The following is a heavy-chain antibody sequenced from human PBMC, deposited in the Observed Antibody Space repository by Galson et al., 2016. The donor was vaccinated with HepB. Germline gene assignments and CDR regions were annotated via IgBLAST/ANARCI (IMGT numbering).Heavy chain of an antibody. CDR1: GGSISSRNYY. D-gene: IGHD6-13*01. Sequence: ETLSLTCTVSGGSISSRNYYWGWIRQPPGKGLEWIGSISYSGSIYYNPSLKTRVTISVDTSKNQFSLKLSSVTAADTAVYFCARGRWTAAGTFYFDYWGQGTMLTVSS. CDR3: ARGRWTAAGTFYFDY. J-gene: IGHJ4*02. V-gene: IGHV4-39*07. CDR2: ISYSGSI.